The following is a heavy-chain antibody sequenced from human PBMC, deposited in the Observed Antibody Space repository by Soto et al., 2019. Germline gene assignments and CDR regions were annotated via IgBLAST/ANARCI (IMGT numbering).Heavy chain of an antibody. Sequence: HPGGSLRLSCAASGFTFSSYSMKWVRQAPGKGLEWVSYISSSSSTIYYADSVKGRFTISRDNAKNSLSLQMNSLRADDTAVYYCASLIYDFWNPPPFDYWGQGTLVTVSS. CDR1: GFTFSSYS. J-gene: IGHJ4*02. D-gene: IGHD3-3*01. V-gene: IGHV3-48*01. CDR3: ASLIYDFWNPPPFDY. CDR2: ISSSSSTI.